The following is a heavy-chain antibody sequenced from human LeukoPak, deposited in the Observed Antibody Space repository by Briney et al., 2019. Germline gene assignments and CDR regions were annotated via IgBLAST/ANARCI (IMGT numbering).Heavy chain of an antibody. D-gene: IGHD2-2*01. J-gene: IGHJ4*02. CDR2: IYPGDSDT. CDR3: ARRQGCSSTSCPPDS. Sequence: KPGESLKISCRGSGYSFTTYWIGWVRQMPGKGLEWMGIIYPGDSDTRYSPSFQGQVTMSADKSLNTAYLQWSSLKASDTAMYYCARRQGCSSTSCPPDSWGQGTLVTVSS. CDR1: GYSFTTYW. V-gene: IGHV5-51*01.